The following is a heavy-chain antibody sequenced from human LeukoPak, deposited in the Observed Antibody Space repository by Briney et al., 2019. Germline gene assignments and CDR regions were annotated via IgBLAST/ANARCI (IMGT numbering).Heavy chain of an antibody. CDR2: VQHIGGET. D-gene: IGHD3-10*01. J-gene: IGHJ3*02. Sequence: GGSLRLSCAGSGFTFSNSWMGWVRQAPGKGLEWVANVQHIGGETYYVDSVKGRFTISRDNSKNTLYLQMNSLRAEDTAVYYCASGNYYGSGSFDAFDIWGQGTMVTVSS. V-gene: IGHV3-7*01. CDR3: ASGNYYGSGSFDAFDI. CDR1: GFTFSNSW.